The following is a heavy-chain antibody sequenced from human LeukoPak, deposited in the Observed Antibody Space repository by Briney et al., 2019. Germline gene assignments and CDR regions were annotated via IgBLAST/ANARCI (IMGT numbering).Heavy chain of an antibody. J-gene: IGHJ3*02. CDR3: ARPGSTRDEGAFDI. Sequence: SETLSLTCTVSGGSISSSSYYWGWIRQPPGKGLEWIGSIYYSGSTYYNPSLKSRVTISVDTSKNQFSLKLSSVTAADTAVYYCARPGSTRDEGAFDIWGQGTMVTVSS. CDR2: IYYSGST. CDR1: GGSISSSSYY. V-gene: IGHV4-39*01. D-gene: IGHD2-2*01.